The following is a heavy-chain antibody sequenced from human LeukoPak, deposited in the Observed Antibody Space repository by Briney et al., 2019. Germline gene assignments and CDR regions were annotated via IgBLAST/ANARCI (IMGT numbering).Heavy chain of an antibody. CDR2: IYYSGST. Sequence: SETLSLTCTVSGGSISSSSYYWGWIRQPPGKGLEWIGSIYYSGSTYYNPSLKSRVTISVDTSKNQFSLKLSSVTAADTAVYYCARGGSGWAQGEDWGQGTLVTVSS. V-gene: IGHV4-39*01. CDR3: ARGGSGWAQGED. CDR1: GGSISSSSYY. J-gene: IGHJ4*02. D-gene: IGHD6-19*01.